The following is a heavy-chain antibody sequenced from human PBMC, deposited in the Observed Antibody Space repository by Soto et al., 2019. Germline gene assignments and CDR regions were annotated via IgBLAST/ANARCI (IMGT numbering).Heavy chain of an antibody. J-gene: IGHJ6*02. CDR2: IYPGDSDN. V-gene: IGHV5-51*01. CDR1: GYKFTSYY. D-gene: IGHD6-13*01. CDR3: ARLIAAGDFYAMDV. Sequence: GESLKTSCKGSGYKFTSYYIAWVRQMPGKGLDWMGIIYPGDSDNRYSPSFQGQVTISADKSISTAYLQRSSLKASDTAIYYCARLIAAGDFYAMDVWGPGTTVTVSS.